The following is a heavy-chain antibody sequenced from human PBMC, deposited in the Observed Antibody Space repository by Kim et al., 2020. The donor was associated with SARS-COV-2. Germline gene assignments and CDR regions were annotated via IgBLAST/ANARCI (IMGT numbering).Heavy chain of an antibody. CDR3: ARDLEYEAARPHWFT. J-gene: IGHJ4*02. D-gene: IGHD6-6*01. V-gene: IGHV1-69*13. CDR2: IIPIFGTA. Sequence: SVKVSCKASGGTFSSYAISWVRQAPGQGLEWMGGIIPIFGTANYAQKFQGRVTITADESTSTAYMELSSLRSEDTAVYYCARDLEYEAARPHWFTWGQGTLVTVSS. CDR1: GGTFSSYA.